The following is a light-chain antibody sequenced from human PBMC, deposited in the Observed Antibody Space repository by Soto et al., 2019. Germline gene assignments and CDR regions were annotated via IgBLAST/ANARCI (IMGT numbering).Light chain of an antibody. CDR2: AAS. J-gene: IGKJ2*01. CDR3: QQSYTTPVYS. Sequence: DSQMTQSPSSLSASVGERVTITCRASQSISSYLNWYQQEPGKAPKLLIYAASNLQSGVPSRFSGSGSGTDFTLTISSLQPEDFATYFCQQSYTTPVYSFGQGTKVDI. CDR1: QSISSY. V-gene: IGKV1-39*01.